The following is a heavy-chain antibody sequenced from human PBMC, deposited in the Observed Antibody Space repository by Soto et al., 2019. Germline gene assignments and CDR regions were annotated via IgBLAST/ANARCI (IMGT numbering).Heavy chain of an antibody. CDR1: GGSSSGYY. CDR3: ARERAPGTIFGVVTDYYYYGMDV. V-gene: IGHV4-34*01. Sequence: SETLSLTCAVYGGSSSGYYWSWIRQPPGKGLEWIGEINHSGSTNYNPSLKSRVTISVDTSKNQFSLKLSSVTAADTAVYYCARERAPGTIFGVVTDYYYYGMDVWGQGTTVTVSS. J-gene: IGHJ6*02. D-gene: IGHD3-3*01. CDR2: INHSGST.